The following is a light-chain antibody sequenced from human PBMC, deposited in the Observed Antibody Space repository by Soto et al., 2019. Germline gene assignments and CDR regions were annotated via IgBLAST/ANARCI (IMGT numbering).Light chain of an antibody. J-gene: IGLJ3*02. CDR1: SSDVGGYNY. V-gene: IGLV2-14*01. CDR3: SSYRGTITV. Sequence: QSVLTQPASVSGSPGQSITISCTGTSSDVGGYNYVSWYQQHPGKAPKLMIYEVSNRPSGVSNRFSGSKSGNTASLTISGLQAEDEADYYCSSYRGTITVFGGGTKLTVL. CDR2: EVS.